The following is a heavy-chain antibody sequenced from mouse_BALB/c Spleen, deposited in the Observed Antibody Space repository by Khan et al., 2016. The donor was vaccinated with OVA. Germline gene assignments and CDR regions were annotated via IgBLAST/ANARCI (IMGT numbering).Heavy chain of an antibody. V-gene: IGHV5-6*01. CDR3: ASHLTGSFAY. J-gene: IGHJ3*01. D-gene: IGHD4-1*01. CDR2: ISSDGDYT. CDR1: GFSFSSYS. Sequence: EVELVESGGDLVKPGGSLKVSCAASGFSFSSYSMSWVRQSPDKRLEWVASISSDGDYTYYPDSVKGRFTISRDNAKNTLYLQMSSLKSEDTAIYYCASHLTGSFAYWGQGTVVPVSA.